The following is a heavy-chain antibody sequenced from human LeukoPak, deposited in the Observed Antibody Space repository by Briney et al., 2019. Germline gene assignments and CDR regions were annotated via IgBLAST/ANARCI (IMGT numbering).Heavy chain of an antibody. V-gene: IGHV4-39*07. CDR1: GGSISSSSYY. Sequence: SETLSLTCTVSGGSISSSSYYWGWIRQPPGKGLEWIGSIYYSGSTYYNPSLKSRVTISVDTSKNQFSLKLSSVTAADTAVYYCARGPRSGSYYKALPNYYYYYMDVWGKGTTVTVSS. CDR3: ARGPRSGSYYKALPNYYYYYMDV. J-gene: IGHJ6*03. D-gene: IGHD3-10*01. CDR2: IYYSGST.